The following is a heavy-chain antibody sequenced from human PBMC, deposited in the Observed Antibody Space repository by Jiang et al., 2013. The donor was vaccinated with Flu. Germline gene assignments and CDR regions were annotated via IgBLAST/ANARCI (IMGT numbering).Heavy chain of an antibody. V-gene: IGHV1-46*01. J-gene: IGHJ5*02. CDR2: INPSGGST. CDR1: GYTFTSYY. D-gene: IGHD6-6*01. Sequence: SGAEVKKPGASVKVSCKASGYTFTSYYMHWVRQAPGQGLEWMGIINPSGGSTSYAQKFQGRVTMTRDTSTSTVYMELSSLRSEDTAVYYCASSYSSWGGFDPWGQGTLVTVSS. CDR3: ASSYSSWGGFDP.